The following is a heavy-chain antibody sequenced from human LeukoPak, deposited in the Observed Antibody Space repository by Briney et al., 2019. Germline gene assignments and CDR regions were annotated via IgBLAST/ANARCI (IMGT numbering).Heavy chain of an antibody. CDR3: ARDRWFGTEYYYYYMDV. V-gene: IGHV1-2*02. D-gene: IGHD3-10*01. CDR1: GYTFTSYD. CDR2: INPNSGGT. J-gene: IGHJ6*03. Sequence: ASVKVSCKASGYTFTSYDINWVRQATGQGLEWMGWINPNSGGTNYAQKFQGRVTMTRDTSISTAYMELSRLRSDDTAVYYCARDRWFGTEYYYYYMDVWGKGTTVTISS.